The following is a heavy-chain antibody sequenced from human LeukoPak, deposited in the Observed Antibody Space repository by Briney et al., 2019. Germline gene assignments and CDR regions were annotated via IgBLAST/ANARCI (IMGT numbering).Heavy chain of an antibody. J-gene: IGHJ3*02. Sequence: GGSLRLSYTASGFTFGDYAMSWVRQAPGKGLEWVGFIRSKAYGGTTEYAASVKGRFTISRDDSKSIAYLQMNSLKTEDTAVYYCTSLWFGEFAFDIWGQGTMVTVSS. CDR3: TSLWFGEFAFDI. V-gene: IGHV3-49*04. D-gene: IGHD3-10*01. CDR1: GFTFGDYA. CDR2: IRSKAYGGTT.